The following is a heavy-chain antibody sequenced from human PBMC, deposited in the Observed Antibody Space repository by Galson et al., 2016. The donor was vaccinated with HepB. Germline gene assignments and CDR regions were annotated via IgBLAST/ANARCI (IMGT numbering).Heavy chain of an antibody. CDR3: ARAGSSLTAYYN. V-gene: IGHV1-69*13. CDR1: GGTFSTYA. CDR2: SNTIFGPA. D-gene: IGHD3-9*01. Sequence: SVKVSCKASGGTFSTYAINWVRQAPGQGLEWMGGSNTIFGPANYAQKFQGRVTITADGSTSTAYMELRSLRSEDTAVYYWARAGSSLTAYYNWGQGTLVTVSS. J-gene: IGHJ4*02.